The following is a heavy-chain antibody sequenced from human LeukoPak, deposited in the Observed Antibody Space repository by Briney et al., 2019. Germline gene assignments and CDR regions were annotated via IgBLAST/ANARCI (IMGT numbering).Heavy chain of an antibody. D-gene: IGHD5-12*01. CDR1: GGSISSYY. J-gene: IGHJ4*02. CDR2: IYYSGST. CDR3: ARAGIVATSFFDY. V-gene: IGHV4-59*01. Sequence: SETLSLTCTVSGGSISSYYWSWIRQPPGKGQEWIGYIYYSGSTNYNPSLKSRVTISVDTSKNQFSLKLSSVTAADTAVYYCARAGIVATSFFDYWGQGTLVTVSS.